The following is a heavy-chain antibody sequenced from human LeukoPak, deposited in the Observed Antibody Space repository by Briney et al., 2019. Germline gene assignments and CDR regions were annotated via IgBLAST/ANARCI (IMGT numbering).Heavy chain of an antibody. V-gene: IGHV1-69*05. CDR1: GGTFSSYA. Sequence: GASVKVSCKASGGTFSSYAISWVRQAPGQGLEWMGRIIPSFGTANYAQKFRGRVTLTMDESTSTAYMELSSLRSEYTAVYYCARGPYGSGSFRCDPGGQGTLVTVSS. D-gene: IGHD3-10*01. J-gene: IGHJ5*02. CDR3: ARGPYGSGSFRCDP. CDR2: IIPSFGTA.